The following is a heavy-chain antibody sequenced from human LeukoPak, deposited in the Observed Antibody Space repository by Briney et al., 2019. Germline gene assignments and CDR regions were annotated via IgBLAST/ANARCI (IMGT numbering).Heavy chain of an antibody. CDR1: GGSISSGSYY. Sequence: PSETLSLTCTVSGGSISSGSYYWSWIRQPAGKGLEWIGRLHTSGSTNYNPSLKSRVTISVDTSKNQFSLKLSSVTAADTAVYYCARRYSSSWYDHWYYFDYWGQGTLVTVSS. CDR2: LHTSGST. D-gene: IGHD6-13*01. CDR3: ARRYSSSWYDHWYYFDY. V-gene: IGHV4-61*02. J-gene: IGHJ4*02.